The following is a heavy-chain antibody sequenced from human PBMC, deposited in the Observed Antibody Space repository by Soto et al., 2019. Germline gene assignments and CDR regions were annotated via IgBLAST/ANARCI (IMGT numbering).Heavy chain of an antibody. CDR2: IWYDGSNK. Sequence: PXGSLRLSCAASGFTFSSYGMHWVRQAQGKGLEWVAVIWYDGSNKYYADSVKGRFTISRDNSKNTLYLQMNSLRAEDTAVYYCVRDSHYGSGSDFNTEYLDVWGKGTTVTVSS. CDR1: GFTFSSYG. CDR3: VRDSHYGSGSDFNTEYLDV. V-gene: IGHV3-33*01. J-gene: IGHJ6*03. D-gene: IGHD3-10*01.